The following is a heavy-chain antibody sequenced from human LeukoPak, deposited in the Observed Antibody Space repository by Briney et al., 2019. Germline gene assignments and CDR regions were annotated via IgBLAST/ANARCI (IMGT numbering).Heavy chain of an antibody. V-gene: IGHV4-39*07. J-gene: IGHJ4*02. CDR2: IYYSGST. D-gene: IGHD3-10*01. Sequence: SETLSLTCAVSGGSLSTSTYYWGWIRQPPGKGLEWIGSIYYSGSTYYNPSLKSRVTISVDTSKNQFSLKLSSVTAADTAVYYCARVGNTVWFGELSPYFNYWGQGTLVTVSS. CDR1: GGSLSTSTYY. CDR3: ARVGNTVWFGELSPYFNY.